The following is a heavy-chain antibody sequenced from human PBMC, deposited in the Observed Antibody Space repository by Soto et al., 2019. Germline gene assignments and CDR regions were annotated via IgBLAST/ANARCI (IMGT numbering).Heavy chain of an antibody. D-gene: IGHD3-22*01. CDR3: ARDLDSSGYHGPSYGMDV. CDR1: GYTFTSYY. Sequence: ASVKVSCKACGYTFTSYYMHWVRQAPGQGLEWMGIINPSGGSTSYAQKFQGRVTMTRDTSTSTVYMELSSLRSEDTAMYYCARDLDSSGYHGPSYGMDVWGQATRVSLSS. V-gene: IGHV1-46*01. CDR2: INPSGGST. J-gene: IGHJ6*02.